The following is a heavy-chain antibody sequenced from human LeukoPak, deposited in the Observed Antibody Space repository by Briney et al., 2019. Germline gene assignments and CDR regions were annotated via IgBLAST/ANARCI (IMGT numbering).Heavy chain of an antibody. Sequence: SETLSLTCTVSGGSISSYYWIWIRQPPGKGLEWIGYIYYSGSTNYNPSLKSRVTISVDTSKNQFSLKLSSVTAADTAVYYCARRSYYDSSGYYYDGTWDAFDIWGQGTMVTVSS. V-gene: IGHV4-59*08. CDR1: GGSISSYY. CDR3: ARRSYYDSSGYYYDGTWDAFDI. CDR2: IYYSGST. J-gene: IGHJ3*02. D-gene: IGHD3-22*01.